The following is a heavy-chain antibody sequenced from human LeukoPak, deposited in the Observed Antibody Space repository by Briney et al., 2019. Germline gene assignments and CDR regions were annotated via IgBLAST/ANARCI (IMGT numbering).Heavy chain of an antibody. V-gene: IGHV3-30*02. Sequence: HTGGSLRLSCAASGSTFSSYGMHWVRQAPGKGLEWVAFIRFDGSNKYYADSVKGRFTISRDNSKNTAYLQMNSLKTEDTAVYYCTTGPLSGYISGGDYWGQGTLVTVSS. D-gene: IGHD3-22*01. J-gene: IGHJ4*02. CDR1: GSTFSSYG. CDR3: TTGPLSGYISGGDY. CDR2: IRFDGSNK.